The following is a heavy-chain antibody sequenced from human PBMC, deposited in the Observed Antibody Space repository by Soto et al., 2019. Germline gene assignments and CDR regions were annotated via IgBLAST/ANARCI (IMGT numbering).Heavy chain of an antibody. J-gene: IGHJ4*02. CDR3: AKDVGDGYGGNADY. CDR2: ISGSGGST. Sequence: EVQLLESGGGLVQPGGSLRLSCAASGFTFSSYSMSWVRQAPGKGLEWVSAISGSGGSTYYADSVKGRFTISRDNSKNTMYLQMNSVRGEYTAVYYCAKDVGDGYGGNADYWGQGTLVPVSS. D-gene: IGHD2-15*01. CDR1: GFTFSSYS. V-gene: IGHV3-23*01.